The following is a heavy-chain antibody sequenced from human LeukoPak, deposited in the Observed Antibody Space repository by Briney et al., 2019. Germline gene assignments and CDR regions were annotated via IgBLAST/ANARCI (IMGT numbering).Heavy chain of an antibody. D-gene: IGHD4/OR15-4a*01. J-gene: IGHJ4*02. V-gene: IGHV5-51*01. CDR3: ARHVFHMVRTYHFDY. Sequence: PGESLRISCKGSGYSFTSYWIGWVRQMPGKGLEWMGIIYPGDSDFRYSPSFQGQVTISADKSISTAYLQWSSLKASDTAMYYCARHVFHMVRTYHFDYWGQGTLVTVSS. CDR1: GYSFTSYW. CDR2: IYPGDSDF.